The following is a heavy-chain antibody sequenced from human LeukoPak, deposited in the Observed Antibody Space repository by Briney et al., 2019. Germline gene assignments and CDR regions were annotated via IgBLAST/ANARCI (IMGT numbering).Heavy chain of an antibody. V-gene: IGHV4-34*01. Sequence: PSETLSLTCAVYGGSFSGYYWSWIRQPPGKGLEWIGEINHSGSTNYNPSLKSRVTISVDTSKNQFSLKLSSVTAADTAVYYCARRPLLRFSNWFDPWGQGTLVTVSS. CDR3: ARRPLLRFSNWFDP. CDR2: INHSGST. J-gene: IGHJ5*02. CDR1: GGSFSGYY. D-gene: IGHD3-3*01.